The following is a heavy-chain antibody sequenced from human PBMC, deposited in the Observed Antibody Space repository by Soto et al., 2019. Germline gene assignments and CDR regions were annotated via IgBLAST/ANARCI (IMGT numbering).Heavy chain of an antibody. D-gene: IGHD2-2*01. CDR2: IIPLSATT. V-gene: IGHV1-69*06. CDR3: ARGCDDRGIVVVPAANPWYYGMDV. CDR1: GGTLSNNA. J-gene: IGHJ6*02. Sequence: QVQLVQSGTEVKKPGSSVKVSCKASGGTLSNNAISLVRQAPGQGLEWMGGIIPLSATTNYAQKFQGRVTITADRSTSAAYMELTSLTSEDTAVYYCARGCDDRGIVVVPAANPWYYGMDVLGHGTTVTVSS.